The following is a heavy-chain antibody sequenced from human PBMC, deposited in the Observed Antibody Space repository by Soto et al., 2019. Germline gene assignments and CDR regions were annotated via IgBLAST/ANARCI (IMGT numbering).Heavy chain of an antibody. CDR3: ARGRSGYWYFDL. J-gene: IGHJ2*01. CDR1: TFIFSDYY. CDR2: ISRSGTTM. Sequence: QVQLVESGGGLVKPGGSLRLSCAASTFIFSDYYMSWIRQVPGKGLEWLSYISRSGTTMFYADSVKGRFTISRDNAENSLYLQMNSLRAEDTAVYYCARGRSGYWYFDLWGRGTLVTVSS. V-gene: IGHV3-11*01. D-gene: IGHD1-26*01.